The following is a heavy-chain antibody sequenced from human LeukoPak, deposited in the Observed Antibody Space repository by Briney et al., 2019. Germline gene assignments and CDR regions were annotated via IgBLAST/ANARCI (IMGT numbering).Heavy chain of an antibody. Sequence: PGGSLRLSCAAPGFTFSSYHMNWVRQAPGKGLEWVSYISSSSGTIYYADSVKGRFTTSRDNAKNSLYLQMNNLRDEDTAVYYCARGPGYYDSSGYYPHWGQGTLVTVSS. V-gene: IGHV3-48*02. CDR2: ISSSSGTI. CDR1: GFTFSSYH. J-gene: IGHJ4*02. D-gene: IGHD3-22*01. CDR3: ARGPGYYDSSGYYPH.